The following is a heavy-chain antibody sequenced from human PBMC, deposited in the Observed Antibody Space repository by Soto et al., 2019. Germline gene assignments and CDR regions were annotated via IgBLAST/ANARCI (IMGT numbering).Heavy chain of an antibody. J-gene: IGHJ4*02. CDR1: GFTFNSYS. V-gene: IGHV3-21*01. CDR2: ISSFSNYM. Sequence: GGSLRLSCAVSGFTFNSYSTNWVRQAPGKGLEWVSSISSFSNYMYYTDSVKGRFTISRDNAKNTLYLQMNSLRAEDTAVYYCARGLFLDYWGQGTRVTVSS. CDR3: ARGLFLDY. D-gene: IGHD3-3*01.